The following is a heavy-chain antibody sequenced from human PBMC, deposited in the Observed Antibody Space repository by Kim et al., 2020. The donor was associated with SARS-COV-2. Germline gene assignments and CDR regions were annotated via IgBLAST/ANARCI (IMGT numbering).Heavy chain of an antibody. Sequence: GGTNYAQRFQGRVTMTRDTSISTVYLEMTRLRSDETAVYYCARSSLLDFDYWGQGTLVTVSS. J-gene: IGHJ4*02. CDR3: ARSSLLDFDY. V-gene: IGHV1-2*02. D-gene: IGHD2-15*01. CDR2: GGT.